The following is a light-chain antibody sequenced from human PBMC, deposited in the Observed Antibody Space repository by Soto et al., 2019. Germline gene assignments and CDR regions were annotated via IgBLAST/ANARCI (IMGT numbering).Light chain of an antibody. CDR2: DVS. Sequence: QSVLTQPASVSGSPGQSITISCIGTSSDVGGNNYVSWYQQHPGKPPKLMIYDVSNRPSGVSNRFSGSKSGNTASLTISGLQAEDEDDYYCSSYTTSITLVFGGGTKLTVL. J-gene: IGLJ2*01. CDR3: SSYTTSITLV. CDR1: SSDVGGNNY. V-gene: IGLV2-14*03.